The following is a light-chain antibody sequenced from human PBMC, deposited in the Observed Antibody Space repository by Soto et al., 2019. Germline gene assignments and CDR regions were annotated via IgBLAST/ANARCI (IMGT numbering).Light chain of an antibody. CDR2: DVS. J-gene: IGLJ2*01. V-gene: IGLV2-14*01. CDR1: SSDVGTYNY. CDR3: SSYTGSSTSVV. Sequence: QSALTQPASVSGSPGQSITISCTGTSSDVGTYNYVSWYQQHPGKAPKLMIYDVSNRPSGVSDRFSGSKSGNTASLTISGLQAEDEADYYCSSYTGSSTSVVFGGGTKRTVL.